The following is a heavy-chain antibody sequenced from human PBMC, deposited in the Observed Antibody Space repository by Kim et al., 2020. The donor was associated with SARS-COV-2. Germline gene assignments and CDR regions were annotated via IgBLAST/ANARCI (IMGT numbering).Heavy chain of an antibody. Sequence: SETLSLTCTVSGGSISSYYWSWIRQPPGKGLEWIGYIYYSGSTNYNPSLKSRVTISVDTSKNQFSLKLSSVTAADTAVYYCARGVVPAALDYWGQGTLVTVSS. CDR3: ARGVVPAALDY. D-gene: IGHD2-2*01. V-gene: IGHV4-59*01. J-gene: IGHJ4*02. CDR1: GGSISSYY. CDR2: IYYSGST.